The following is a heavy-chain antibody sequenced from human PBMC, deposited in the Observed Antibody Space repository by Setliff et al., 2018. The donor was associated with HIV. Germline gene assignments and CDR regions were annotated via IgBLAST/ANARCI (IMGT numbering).Heavy chain of an antibody. CDR1: GYSFTGDY. D-gene: IGHD6-13*01. Sequence: ASVKVSCKASGYSFTGDYMHWVRQAPGQGLEWMGRINPNSGGTNYAQKFQDRVTMTRDTSITTAYMELSRLRSDDTAVYYCARVGGAVGTVFGYWGQGALVTVSS. CDR3: ARVGGAVGTVFGY. V-gene: IGHV1-2*06. CDR2: INPNSGGT. J-gene: IGHJ4*02.